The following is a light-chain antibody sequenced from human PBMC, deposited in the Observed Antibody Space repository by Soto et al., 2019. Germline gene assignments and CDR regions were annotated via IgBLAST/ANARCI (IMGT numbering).Light chain of an antibody. V-gene: IGKV3-20*01. CDR2: DAS. J-gene: IGKJ5*01. CDR1: RSVSTY. CDR3: QQYGSSPTWT. Sequence: EIVSTQSPVTLSLSPGERASLSCRASRSVSTYLAWYQQKPGQAPRLLIYDASKRATGIPARFSGSGSGTDFTLTISRLEPEDSAVYYCQQYGSSPTWTFGQGTRLEIK.